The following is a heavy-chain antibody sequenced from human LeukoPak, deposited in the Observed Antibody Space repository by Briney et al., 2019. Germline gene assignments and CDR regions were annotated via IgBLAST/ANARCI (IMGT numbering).Heavy chain of an antibody. CDR2: ISYDGSNK. J-gene: IGHJ4*02. D-gene: IGHD2/OR15-2a*01. CDR3: ARVIGLVDYFDY. Sequence: GGSLRLSCAASGFTFSSYAMHWVRQAPGKGLEWVAVISYDGSNKYYADSVKGRFTISRDNSKSTLYLQMNSLRAEDTAVYYCARVIGLVDYFDYWGQGSLVTVSS. CDR1: GFTFSSYA. V-gene: IGHV3-30-3*01.